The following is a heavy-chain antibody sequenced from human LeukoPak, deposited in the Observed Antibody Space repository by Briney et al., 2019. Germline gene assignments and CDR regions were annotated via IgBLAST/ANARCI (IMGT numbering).Heavy chain of an antibody. J-gene: IGHJ3*02. V-gene: IGHV3-30*02. CDR1: GFTFSSYG. Sequence: PGGSLRLSCAASGFTFSSYGMHWVRQAPGKGLEWVAFIRYDASNKYYADSVKGRFTISRDNSKNTLYLQMNSLRAEDTAVYYCAKDRGYATDAFDIWGQGTMVTVSS. CDR3: AKDRGYATDAFDI. D-gene: IGHD1-1*01. CDR2: IRYDASNK.